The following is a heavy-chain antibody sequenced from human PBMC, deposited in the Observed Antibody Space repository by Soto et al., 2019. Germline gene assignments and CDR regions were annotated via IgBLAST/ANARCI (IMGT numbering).Heavy chain of an antibody. D-gene: IGHD3-10*01. CDR1: GFTFTNYD. J-gene: IGHJ4*02. Sequence: GGSLRLSCAASGFTFTNYDMTWVRQAPGKGLEWVSAISGSGGSTYYADSVKGRFTISRDNSKNTLYLQINSLRTEDTAVYYSAIVSYYGSGSYEYYFDYWGQGTLVTVSS. CDR3: AIVSYYGSGSYEYYFDY. CDR2: ISGSGGST. V-gene: IGHV3-23*01.